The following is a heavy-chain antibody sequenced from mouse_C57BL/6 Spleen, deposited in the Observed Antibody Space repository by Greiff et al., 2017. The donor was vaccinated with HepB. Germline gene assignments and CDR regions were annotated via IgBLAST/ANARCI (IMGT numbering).Heavy chain of an antibody. CDR2: ISDGGSYT. V-gene: IGHV5-4*01. CDR3: AREGDYYGSSYPYWYFDV. Sequence: EVQLQESGGGLVKPGGSLKLSCAASGFTFSSYAMSWVRQTPEKRLEWVATISDGGSYTYYPDNVKGRFTISRDNAKNNLYLQMSHLKSEDTAMYYCAREGDYYGSSYPYWYFDVWGTGTTVTVSS. CDR1: GFTFSSYA. D-gene: IGHD1-1*01. J-gene: IGHJ1*03.